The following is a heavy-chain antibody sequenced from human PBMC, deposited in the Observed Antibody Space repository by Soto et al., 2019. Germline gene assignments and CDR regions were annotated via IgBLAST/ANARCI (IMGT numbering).Heavy chain of an antibody. J-gene: IGHJ3*02. V-gene: IGHV4-59*01. CDR2: IYYSGST. Sequence: SETLSLTCTVSGGSISSYYWSWIRQPPGKGLEWIGYIYYSGSTNYNPSLKSRVTISVDTSKNQFSLKLSSVTAADTAVYYCARERGDILTGYSNDAFDIWGQGTMVTVSS. D-gene: IGHD3-9*01. CDR3: ARERGDILTGYSNDAFDI. CDR1: GGSISSYY.